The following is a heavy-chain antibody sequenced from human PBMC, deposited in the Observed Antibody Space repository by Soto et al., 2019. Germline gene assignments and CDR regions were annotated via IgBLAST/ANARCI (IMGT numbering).Heavy chain of an antibody. J-gene: IGHJ6*02. V-gene: IGHV3-66*01. CDR2: IYTGGNT. D-gene: IGHD3-10*01. CDR3: ARGSPYDYGTGSYLYGMDV. Sequence: EVQLVESGGGLVQPGGFLRLSCAASGFTVSTTNMIWVRQAPGTGLEWVSVIYTGGNTYFADSVRGRFTISRDNSKNALYLQMYALRAEDTVVYSCARGSPYDYGTGSYLYGMDVWGQGTTVTVSS. CDR1: GFTVSTTN.